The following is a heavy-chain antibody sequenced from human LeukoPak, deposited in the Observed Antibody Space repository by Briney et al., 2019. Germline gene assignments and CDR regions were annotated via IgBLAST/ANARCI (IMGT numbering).Heavy chain of an antibody. Sequence: PSETLSLTCTVSGDSISSYYCSWIRQSPGKGLEWIGEINHSGSTNYNPSLKSRVTISVDTSQNQFSLKMSSVTAADTAVYYCARAPFWVTTARPFGYWGQGTLVTVSS. CDR2: INHSGST. CDR1: GDSISSYY. D-gene: IGHD4-11*01. J-gene: IGHJ4*02. V-gene: IGHV4-34*01. CDR3: ARAPFWVTTARPFGY.